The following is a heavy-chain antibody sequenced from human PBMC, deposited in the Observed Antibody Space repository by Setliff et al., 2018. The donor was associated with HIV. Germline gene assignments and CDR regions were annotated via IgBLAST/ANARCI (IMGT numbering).Heavy chain of an antibody. CDR2: IYSRGGT. CDR1: GDSISSGYYY. CDR3: ARDVGLSYISSWLFYFDY. Sequence: SETLSLTCSVSGDSISSGYYYWSWIRQPAGKGLEWIGHIYSRGGTNYNPSLKTRVTISVDTSKNQFSLKLTSVTATDTAVYHCARDVGLSYISSWLFYFDYWGQGTPVTVSS. V-gene: IGHV4-61*09. D-gene: IGHD6-13*01. J-gene: IGHJ4*02.